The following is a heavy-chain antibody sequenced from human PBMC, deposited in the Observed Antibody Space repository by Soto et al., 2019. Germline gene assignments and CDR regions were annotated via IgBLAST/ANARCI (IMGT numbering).Heavy chain of an antibody. Sequence: GGSLRLSCAASGFTFSSYAMHWVRQAPGKGLEWVAVISYDGSNKYYADSVKGRFTISRDNSKNTLYLQMNSLRAEDTAVYYCAREHIVVGTAISLFDYWGQGTLVTVSS. V-gene: IGHV3-30-3*01. CDR1: GFTFSSYA. J-gene: IGHJ4*02. D-gene: IGHD2-21*02. CDR3: AREHIVVGTAISLFDY. CDR2: ISYDGSNK.